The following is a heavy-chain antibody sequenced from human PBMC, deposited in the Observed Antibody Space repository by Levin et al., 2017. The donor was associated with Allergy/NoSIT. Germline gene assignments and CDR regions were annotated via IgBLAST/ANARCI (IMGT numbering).Heavy chain of an antibody. CDR3: GRGPRGWYGYDY. V-gene: IGHV3-74*01. CDR2: IKTDGSSA. J-gene: IGHJ4*02. Sequence: GESLKISCAASGFTFSDYWMHWVRQAPGKGLVWVSRIKTDGSSANYAGSVRGRFTIFRDNAENTLYLQMNSLRDEDTAVYYCGRGPRGWYGYDYWGQGTLVTVSS. CDR1: GFTFSDYW. D-gene: IGHD6-19*01.